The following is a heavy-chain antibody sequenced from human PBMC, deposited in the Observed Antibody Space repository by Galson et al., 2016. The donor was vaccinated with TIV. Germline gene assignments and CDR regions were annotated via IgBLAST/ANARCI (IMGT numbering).Heavy chain of an antibody. J-gene: IGHJ4*02. V-gene: IGHV3-53*01. CDR1: GFTVSSNY. CDR2: TYTDDTT. Sequence: SLRLSCAASGFTVSSNYMSWVRQAPGKGLEWVSITYTDDTTYYAQSVKGRFTISRDTSKNMLYLQMNSLRAEDTAFYYCATSTRPNDLDYWVQGILVTVSS. CDR3: ATSTRPNDLDY. D-gene: IGHD1-1*01.